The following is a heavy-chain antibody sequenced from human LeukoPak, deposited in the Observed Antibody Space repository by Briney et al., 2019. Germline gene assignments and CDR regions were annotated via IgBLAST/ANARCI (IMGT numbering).Heavy chain of an antibody. CDR2: IYSGGST. J-gene: IGHJ4*02. CDR1: GFTVSSNY. D-gene: IGHD6-13*01. CDR3: ARDRGNGIAAAGDY. Sequence: PGGSLRLSCAASGFTVSSNYMSWVRQAPGKGLEWVSVIYSGGSTYYADSVKGRFTISRDNSKNTLYLQMNSLRAEDTAVYYCARDRGNGIAAAGDYWGQGTLVTVSS. V-gene: IGHV3-66*01.